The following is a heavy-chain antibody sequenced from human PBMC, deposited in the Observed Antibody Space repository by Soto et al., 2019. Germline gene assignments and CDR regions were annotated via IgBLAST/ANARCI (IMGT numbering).Heavy chain of an antibody. J-gene: IGHJ6*02. D-gene: IGHD6-19*01. Sequence: SVKVSCKASGYTFSTYAFTWVRQAPGQGLEWMGGIVPIFGPANYAQMFQSRVTITADKSTSTAYMELSSLRSEDTAVYYCARSPYSSGFHGLDVWGQGTTVTVSS. V-gene: IGHV1-69*06. CDR1: GYTFSTYA. CDR2: IVPIFGPA. CDR3: ARSPYSSGFHGLDV.